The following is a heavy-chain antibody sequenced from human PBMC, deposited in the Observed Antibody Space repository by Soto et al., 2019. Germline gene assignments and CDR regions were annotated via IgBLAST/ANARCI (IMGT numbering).Heavy chain of an antibody. Sequence: GGSLRLSCAASGFSFSGYGMEWVRLAPGKGLEWVAATTYDGGFKYYVDSVKGRFTISRDNSKNTLYLQMNSLRVEDTATYYCAGALDNPCCYYGLNVWGQGTTVTVSS. CDR3: AGALDNPCCYYGLNV. CDR2: TTYDGGFK. J-gene: IGHJ6*02. V-gene: IGHV3-30*03. CDR1: GFSFSGYG. D-gene: IGHD1-1*01.